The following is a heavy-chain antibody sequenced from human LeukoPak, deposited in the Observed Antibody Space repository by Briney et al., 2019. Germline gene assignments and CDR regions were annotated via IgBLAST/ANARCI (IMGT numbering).Heavy chain of an antibody. V-gene: IGHV1-2*06. CDR2: MTPDSDDT. D-gene: IGHD1-26*01. CDR3: ARDLSSTPYWELDY. J-gene: IGHJ4*02. CDR1: GYIFTVYH. Sequence: ASVKVSCKATGYIFTVYHIHWVRQAPGQEPEWMGRMTPDSDDTNYALQFQGRVTMTRDTSISTAYMDLSRLTSDDTAVYYCARDLSSTPYWELDYWGQGTLVTVSS.